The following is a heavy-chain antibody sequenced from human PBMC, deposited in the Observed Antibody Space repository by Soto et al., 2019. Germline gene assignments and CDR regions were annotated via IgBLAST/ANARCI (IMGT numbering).Heavy chain of an antibody. V-gene: IGHV4-39*01. CDR3: ARQSLYGDYEYFQH. CDR2: IYYSGST. D-gene: IGHD4-17*01. J-gene: IGHJ1*01. Sequence: KASETLSLTCTVSGGSISSSSYYWGWIRQPPGKGLEWIGSIYYSGSTYYNPSLKSRVTISVDTSKNQFSLKLSSVTAADTAVYYCARQSLYGDYEYFQHWGQGTLVTVSS. CDR1: GGSISSSSYY.